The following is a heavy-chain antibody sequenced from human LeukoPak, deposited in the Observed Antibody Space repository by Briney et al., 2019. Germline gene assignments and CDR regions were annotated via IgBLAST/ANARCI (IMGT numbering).Heavy chain of an antibody. CDR2: IYGGGTT. Sequence: PGGSLRLSCAASGFTVSSNYMSWVRQAPGKGLEWVSVIYGGGTTYYADSVKGRFTISRDNSKNTLYLQMNSLRAEDTAVYYCAKDGFREWFGELSNLYYYYYMDVWGKGTTVTISS. CDR1: GFTVSSNY. J-gene: IGHJ6*03. V-gene: IGHV3-53*01. CDR3: AKDGFREWFGELSNLYYYYYMDV. D-gene: IGHD3-10*01.